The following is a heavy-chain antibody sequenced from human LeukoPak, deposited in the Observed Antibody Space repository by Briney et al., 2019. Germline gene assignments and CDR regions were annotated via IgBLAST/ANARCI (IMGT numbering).Heavy chain of an antibody. V-gene: IGHV3-21*01. CDR3: ARDPPSAVVPGGIDY. Sequence: PGGSLRLSCAASGFTFRSYGMHWVRQAPGKGLEWVSSISCSGYIYYADSVKGRFTISRDNAKNSLYLQMNSLRAEDTAVYYCARDPPSAVVPGGIDYWGQGTLVTVFS. J-gene: IGHJ4*02. CDR1: GFTFRSYG. D-gene: IGHD2-2*01. CDR2: ISCSGYI.